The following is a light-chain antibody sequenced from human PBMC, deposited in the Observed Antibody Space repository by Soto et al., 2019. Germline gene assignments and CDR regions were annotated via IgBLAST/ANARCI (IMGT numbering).Light chain of an antibody. V-gene: IGLV2-14*01. J-gene: IGLJ2*01. Sequence: QSAVTQLASVSGSPGQSITISCTGTSSDVGGYDYVSWYQQYPGKAPRLIIYEVSSRPSGVSNRFSGSKSGNTASLTISGLRAEDEGDYFCSSFTGTSALILFGGGTKVTVL. CDR2: EVS. CDR3: SSFTGTSALIL. CDR1: SSDVGGYDY.